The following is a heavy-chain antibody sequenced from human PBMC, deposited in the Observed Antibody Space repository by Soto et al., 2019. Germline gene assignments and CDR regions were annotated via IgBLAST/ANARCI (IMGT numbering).Heavy chain of an antibody. CDR1: GLTLSTSS. CDR2: IRRHTSVT. Sequence: EVQLVESGGMLVQPGGSLRLSCAASGLTLSTSSMNWVRQAPGKGLEWISYIRRHTSVTAYADSVKGRFTISRDSAKNSLYLQMDSLRVEDTAVYYCGKVAGSGYYTVGRWGQGTLVTVSP. D-gene: IGHD3-22*01. J-gene: IGHJ4*02. CDR3: GKVAGSGYYTVGR. V-gene: IGHV3-48*01.